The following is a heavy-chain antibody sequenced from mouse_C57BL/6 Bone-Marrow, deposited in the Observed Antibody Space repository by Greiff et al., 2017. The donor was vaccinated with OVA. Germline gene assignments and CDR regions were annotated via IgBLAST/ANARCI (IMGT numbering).Heavy chain of an antibody. CDR3: ARDRYDQAGFAD. D-gene: IGHD2-14*01. CDR2: ISHGGSYT. J-gene: IGHJ3*01. Sequence: EVNVVESGGGLVKPGGSLKLSCAASGFTFSSYAMPWVRQTPEKRLEWVATISHGGSYTYYPDNVKGRFTFSRDNAKNNLYLQMSHLKSEDTAMDYCARDRYDQAGFADWGQGTLVTVSA. CDR1: GFTFSSYA. V-gene: IGHV5-4*01.